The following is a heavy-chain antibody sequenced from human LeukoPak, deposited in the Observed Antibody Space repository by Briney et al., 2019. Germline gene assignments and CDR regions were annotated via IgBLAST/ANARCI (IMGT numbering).Heavy chain of an antibody. Sequence: PSETLSLTCTVSGGSISSYYWSWIRQPPGKGLEWIGYIYYSGSTNYNPSLKSRVTISVDTSKNQFSLKLSSVTAADTAVYYCARDVAGHFDYWGQGTLVTVSS. CDR2: IYYSGST. D-gene: IGHD6-19*01. CDR1: GGSISSYY. CDR3: ARDVAGHFDY. V-gene: IGHV4-59*01. J-gene: IGHJ4*02.